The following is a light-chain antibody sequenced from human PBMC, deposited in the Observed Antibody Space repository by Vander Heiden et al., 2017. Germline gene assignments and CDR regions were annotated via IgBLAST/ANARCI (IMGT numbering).Light chain of an antibody. Sequence: QSVLPQPPSASGAPGQRVTIPCTGSSPNIGAGYDVHWYQQLPGTAPKLLIYDDNNRPSGVPDRFSGSKSGTSASLAITGLQAEDEADYYCQSYDSSLSGSWVFGGGTKLTVL. CDR3: QSYDSSLSGSWV. J-gene: IGLJ3*02. CDR1: SPNIGAGYD. V-gene: IGLV1-40*01. CDR2: DDN.